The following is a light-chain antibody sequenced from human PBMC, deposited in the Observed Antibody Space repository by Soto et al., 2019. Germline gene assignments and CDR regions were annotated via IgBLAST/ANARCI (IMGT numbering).Light chain of an antibody. Sequence: QSVLTQPASVSGSPGQSITISCTGTSSDIGDYNYVSWYQQHPGKAPKLMIYEVSNRPSGVSNRFSGSKSGNTASLTISGLQAEDEADYYCSSHTSSNTHVVFGGGTKLTVL. V-gene: IGLV2-14*01. CDR1: SSDIGDYNY. CDR2: EVS. J-gene: IGLJ2*01. CDR3: SSHTSSNTHVV.